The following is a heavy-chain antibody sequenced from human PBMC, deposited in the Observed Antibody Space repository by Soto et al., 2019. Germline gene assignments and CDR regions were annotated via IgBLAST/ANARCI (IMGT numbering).Heavy chain of an antibody. CDR3: ARPRHDGTGTPFDD. V-gene: IGHV3-74*01. CDR2: INGDGSST. Sequence: GGSLRLFCAVSGFTFSSYWMHWVRQGPGKGLVWVSSINGDGSSTTYADSVKGRFTISRDNAKNTLYLQMNSLRAEDTAVYYCARPRHDGTGTPFDDWGRGTLVTVSS. D-gene: IGHD1-1*01. J-gene: IGHJ4*02. CDR1: GFTFSSYW.